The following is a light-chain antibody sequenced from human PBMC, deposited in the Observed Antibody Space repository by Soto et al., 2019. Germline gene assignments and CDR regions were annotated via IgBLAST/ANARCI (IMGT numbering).Light chain of an antibody. V-gene: IGKV1-5*03. CDR2: KAS. Sequence: DIQMTQSPSALSASVGDRVTIACRASQTIGTWLAWYQQKPGKAPNLLIYKASTLESGVPSRFSGSGSGTEFTLTISSLQPEDFATYYCLQHNSYPVTFGQGTKVDI. CDR1: QTIGTW. CDR3: LQHNSYPVT. J-gene: IGKJ1*01.